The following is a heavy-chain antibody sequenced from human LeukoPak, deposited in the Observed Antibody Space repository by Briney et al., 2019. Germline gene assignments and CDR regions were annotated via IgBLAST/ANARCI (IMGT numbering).Heavy chain of an antibody. Sequence: GASVTVSSTASAYTFTGYYMHWARQPPGQGLEWMGWINPNSGGTNYAQKFQGRVTMTRDTSISTAYMELSRLRSDDTAVYYCARDGVGYYDCSGYYYFQHWGQGTLVTVSS. CDR3: ARDGVGYYDCSGYYYFQH. CDR1: AYTFTGYY. V-gene: IGHV1-2*02. D-gene: IGHD3-22*01. CDR2: INPNSGGT. J-gene: IGHJ1*01.